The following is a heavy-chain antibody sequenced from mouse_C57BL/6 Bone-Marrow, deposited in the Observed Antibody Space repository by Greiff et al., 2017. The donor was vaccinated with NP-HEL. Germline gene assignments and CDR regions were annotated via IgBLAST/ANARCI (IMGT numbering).Heavy chain of an antibody. CDR1: EYEFPSHD. CDR3: ARRGQLRLRRYFDY. Sequence: EVKLVESGGGLVQPGDSLKLSCESNEYEFPSHDMSWVRKTPEKRLELVAAINSDGGSTYYPDTMERRFIISRDNTKKTLYLQMSSLRSEDTALYYCARRGQLRLRRYFDYWGQGTTLTVSS. CDR2: INSDGGST. V-gene: IGHV5-2*01. D-gene: IGHD3-2*02. J-gene: IGHJ2*01.